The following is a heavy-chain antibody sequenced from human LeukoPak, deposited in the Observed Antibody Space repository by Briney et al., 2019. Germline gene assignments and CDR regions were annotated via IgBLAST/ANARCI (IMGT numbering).Heavy chain of an antibody. CDR1: GGSISSYY. D-gene: IGHD6-13*01. V-gene: IGHV4-59*01. J-gene: IGHJ5*02. CDR3: ARDLGIAAAGTADSWFDP. CDR2: IYYSGST. Sequence: SETLSLTCTVSGGSISSYYWSWIRQPPGKGLEWIGYIYYSGSTNYNPSLKSRVTISVDTSKNQFSLKLSSVTAADTAVYYCARDLGIAAAGTADSWFDPWGQGTPVTVSS.